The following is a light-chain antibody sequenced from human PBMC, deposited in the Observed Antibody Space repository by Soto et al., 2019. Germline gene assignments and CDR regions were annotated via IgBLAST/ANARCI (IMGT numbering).Light chain of an antibody. CDR1: SSDVGTYNL. V-gene: IGLV2-23*01. Sequence: QSALTQPASVSGSPGQSITISCTGTSSDVGTYNLVSWYQQHPGKAPKLMIYEGFNRPSGVSNRFSGSKSGNTASLTISGLQAEDEADYYRCSYAGTFYVFGTGTKLTVL. CDR2: EGF. CDR3: CSYAGTFYV. J-gene: IGLJ1*01.